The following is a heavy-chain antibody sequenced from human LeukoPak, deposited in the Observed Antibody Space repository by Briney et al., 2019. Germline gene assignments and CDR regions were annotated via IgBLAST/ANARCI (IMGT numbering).Heavy chain of an antibody. D-gene: IGHD6-13*01. CDR3: ARDISEGAAAGYDY. Sequence: PSETLSLTCTVSGGSISSSSYYWGWIRQPPGKGLEWIGNLYYSGSTYYNPSLKSRVTISVDTSKNQFSLKLSSVTAADTAVYYCARDISEGAAAGYDYWGQGTLVTVSS. V-gene: IGHV4-39*07. CDR2: LYYSGST. J-gene: IGHJ4*02. CDR1: GGSISSSSYY.